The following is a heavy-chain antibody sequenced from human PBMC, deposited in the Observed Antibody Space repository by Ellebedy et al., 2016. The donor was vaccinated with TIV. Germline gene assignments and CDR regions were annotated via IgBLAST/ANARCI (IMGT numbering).Heavy chain of an antibody. D-gene: IGHD6-13*01. Sequence: GESLKISCAASGFTFSDYYMSWIRQAPGKGPEWVSYISYSGDLIYYADSVKGRFTTSRDNAGTALYLQMNSLRAEDTAVYYCARLGVIAAAGASDSWGQGALVIVSS. V-gene: IGHV3-11*01. CDR2: ISYSGDLI. CDR3: ARLGVIAAAGASDS. CDR1: GFTFSDYY. J-gene: IGHJ4*02.